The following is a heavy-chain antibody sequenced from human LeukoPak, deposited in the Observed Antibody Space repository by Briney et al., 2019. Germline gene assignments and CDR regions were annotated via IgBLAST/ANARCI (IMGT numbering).Heavy chain of an antibody. D-gene: IGHD4-17*01. Sequence: GGSLRLSCAASGFTFSSYAMSWVRQAPGKGLEWVSAISGGGGSTYYADSVKGRFTTSRDNSKNTLYLQMNSLRAEDTAVYYCAKDDYGDYVPYFDYWGQGTLVTVSS. CDR2: ISGGGGST. CDR3: AKDDYGDYVPYFDY. CDR1: GFTFSSYA. J-gene: IGHJ4*02. V-gene: IGHV3-23*01.